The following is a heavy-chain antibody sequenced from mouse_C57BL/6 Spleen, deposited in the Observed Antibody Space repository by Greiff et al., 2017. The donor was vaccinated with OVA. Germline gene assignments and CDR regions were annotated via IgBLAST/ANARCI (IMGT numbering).Heavy chain of an antibody. V-gene: IGHV1-61*01. Sequence: QVQLQQSGAELVRPGSSVKLSCKASGYTFTSYWMDWVKQRPGQGLEWIGNIYPSDSETHYNQKFKDKATLTVDKSSSTAYMQLSSLTSEDSAVYYCARQGHYDDWFAYWGQGTLVTVSA. CDR2: IYPSDSET. CDR3: ARQGHYDDWFAY. J-gene: IGHJ3*01. D-gene: IGHD2-3*01. CDR1: GYTFTSYW.